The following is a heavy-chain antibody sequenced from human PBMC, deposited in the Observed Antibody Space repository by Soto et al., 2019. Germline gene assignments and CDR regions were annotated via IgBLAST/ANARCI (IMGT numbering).Heavy chain of an antibody. CDR2: VDPDNVHT. CDR1: GYGVSNYV. V-gene: IGHV1-18*01. D-gene: IGHD6-13*01. Sequence: QIQLVHSGPEVKKRGTSVKVSCKTSGYGVSNYVVSWVRQAPGQGLEWVGRVDPDNVHTKYAQKLQGRVTMATDTATNTAYMELRSLTFDDTAVYYCARGAASGYSYSYYMDVWGKGTTVTVSS. J-gene: IGHJ6*03. CDR3: ARGAASGYSYSYYMDV.